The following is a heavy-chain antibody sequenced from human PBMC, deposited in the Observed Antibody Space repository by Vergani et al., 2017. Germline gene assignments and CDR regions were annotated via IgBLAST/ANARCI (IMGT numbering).Heavy chain of an antibody. D-gene: IGHD2-21*01. V-gene: IGHV1-18*01. CDR2: ISAYNENT. J-gene: IGHJ3*02. Sequence: QVHLVQSGAEVKKPGASVKVSCKASGYTFTNYGIRWMRQAPGQGLEWMGWISAYNENTNYAQKVQGRVTMTTDTYTSTAYMELRSLRSDDTAVYYCAREKGSGGILWLDAFDIWGQGTMVSVSS. CDR1: GYTFTNYG. CDR3: AREKGSGGILWLDAFDI.